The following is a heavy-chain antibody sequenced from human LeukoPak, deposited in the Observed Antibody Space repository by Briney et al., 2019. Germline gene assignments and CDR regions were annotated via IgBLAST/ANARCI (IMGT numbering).Heavy chain of an antibody. Sequence: PSETLSLTCTVSGGSISSYYWSWIRQPAGKGLEWIGRIYTCGSTNYNPSLKSRVTMSVDTSKNQFSLKLSSVTAADTAVYYCARTYYDSSGYYFDYWGQGTLVTVSS. V-gene: IGHV4-4*07. J-gene: IGHJ4*02. CDR1: GGSISSYY. CDR2: IYTCGST. D-gene: IGHD3-22*01. CDR3: ARTYYDSSGYYFDY.